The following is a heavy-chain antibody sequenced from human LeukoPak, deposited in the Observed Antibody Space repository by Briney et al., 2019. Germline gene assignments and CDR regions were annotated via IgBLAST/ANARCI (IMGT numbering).Heavy chain of an antibody. CDR3: ARTAAAGPLYYFDY. V-gene: IGHV1-2*06. Sequence: ASVKVSCKASGYTFTGYYMHWVRQAPGQGLEWMGRINPNSGGTNYAQKFQGRVTMTRDTSISTAYMELSRLRSDDTAVYYCARTAAAGPLYYFDYWGQGTLVTVSS. J-gene: IGHJ4*02. CDR1: GYTFTGYY. D-gene: IGHD6-13*01. CDR2: INPNSGGT.